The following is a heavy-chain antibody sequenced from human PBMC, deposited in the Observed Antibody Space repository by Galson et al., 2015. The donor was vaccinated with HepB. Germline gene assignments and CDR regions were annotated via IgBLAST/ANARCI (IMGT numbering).Heavy chain of an antibody. CDR2: ISSSSSTI. J-gene: IGHJ4*02. V-gene: IGHV3-48*01. CDR3: ARGPYTRDFDY. D-gene: IGHD1-1*01. CDR1: GFTFSSYS. Sequence: SLRLSCAASGFTFSSYSMNWVRQAPGKGLEWVSYISSSSSTIYYADSVKGRFTISRDNAKNSLYLQMNSRSAEDTAVYYCARGPYTRDFDYWGQGTLVTVSS.